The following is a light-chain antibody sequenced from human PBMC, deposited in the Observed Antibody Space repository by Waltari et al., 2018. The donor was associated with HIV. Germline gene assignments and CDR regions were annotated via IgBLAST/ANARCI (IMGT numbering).Light chain of an antibody. CDR2: AAS. Sequence: DIQMTQSPSSLSASVGDRVIITCRASQGISNDVGWYQQRPGKAPKRLIYAASSLQRGVPSRFSGSGSGTELTLTISSLQPEDFATYYCLQHNSYPRTFGQGTKVEIK. V-gene: IGKV1-17*01. J-gene: IGKJ1*01. CDR3: LQHNSYPRT. CDR1: QGISND.